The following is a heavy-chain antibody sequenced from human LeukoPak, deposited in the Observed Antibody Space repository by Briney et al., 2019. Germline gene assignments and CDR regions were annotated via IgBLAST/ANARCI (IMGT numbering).Heavy chain of an antibody. CDR3: ARILIAAAGTIPLDY. V-gene: IGHV2-70*11. Sequence: ESGPTLVNPTNTLTLTCTFSGFSLSPSGMCVSWIRQPPGKALEWLARIDWVDDKYYSTSLKTRLTISKDTSKNQVVLTMTNMDPVDTATYYCARILIAAAGTIPLDYWGQGTLVTVSS. CDR2: IDWVDDK. J-gene: IGHJ4*02. CDR1: GFSLSPSGMC. D-gene: IGHD6-13*01.